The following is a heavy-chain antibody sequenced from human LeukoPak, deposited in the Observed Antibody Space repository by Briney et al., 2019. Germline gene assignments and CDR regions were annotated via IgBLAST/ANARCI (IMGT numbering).Heavy chain of an antibody. D-gene: IGHD4-17*01. CDR2: IHNTGRT. Sequence: SETLSLTCTLSGGSDSIDYWNWIRQAPGKGMEWIAYIHNTGRTNYSPSLKSRLFVSVDRSKNQASLNLNSMTAADTAIYYCAKMTIHGDSVLWGQGILVTVSS. J-gene: IGHJ4*02. V-gene: IGHV4-59*02. CDR1: GGSDSIDY. CDR3: AKMTIHGDSVL.